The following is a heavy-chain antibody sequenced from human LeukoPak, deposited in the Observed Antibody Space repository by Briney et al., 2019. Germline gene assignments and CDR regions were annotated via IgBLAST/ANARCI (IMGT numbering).Heavy chain of an antibody. D-gene: IGHD6-19*01. V-gene: IGHV3-21*01. J-gene: IGHJ4*02. Sequence: GGSLRLSCAASGFSFSDNSMNWVRQAPGKGLEWVSYMSSSSRYIFYADSVRGRFTISRDDAENSLYLQMNSLRAEDTAVYFCASDSAARGRYSVAGPFYNWGRGTLVTVSS. CDR3: ASDSAARGRYSVAGPFYN. CDR2: MSSSSRYI. CDR1: GFSFSDNS.